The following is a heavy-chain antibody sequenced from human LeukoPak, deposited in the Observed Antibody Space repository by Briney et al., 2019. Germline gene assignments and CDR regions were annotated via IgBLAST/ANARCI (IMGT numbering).Heavy chain of an antibody. CDR2: INPSGGST. Sequence: ASVKVSCKASGYTFTSYDINWVRQAPGQGLEWMGIINPSGGSTSYAQKFQGRVTMTRDMSTSTVYMELSSLRSEDTAVYYCARDRSTTVTTFFDYWGQGTLVTVSS. CDR3: ARDRSTTVTTFFDY. D-gene: IGHD4-17*01. V-gene: IGHV1-46*01. J-gene: IGHJ4*02. CDR1: GYTFTSYD.